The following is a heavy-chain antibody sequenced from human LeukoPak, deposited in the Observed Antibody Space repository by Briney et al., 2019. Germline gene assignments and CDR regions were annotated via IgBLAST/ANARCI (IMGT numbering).Heavy chain of an antibody. CDR1: GGSASSSSYY. J-gene: IGHJ4*02. CDR2: IYYSGST. V-gene: IGHV4-39*07. Sequence: SETLSLTCTVSGGSASSSSYYWGWIRQPPGKGLEWIGSIYYSGSTYYNPSLKSRVTISVDTSKNQFSLKLSSVTAADTAVYYCARVPAGLFDYWGQGTLVTVSS. D-gene: IGHD6-13*01. CDR3: ARVPAGLFDY.